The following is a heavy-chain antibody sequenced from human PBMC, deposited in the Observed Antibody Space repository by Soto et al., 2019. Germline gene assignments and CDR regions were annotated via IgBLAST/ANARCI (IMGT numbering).Heavy chain of an antibody. CDR3: ARDTGDGTFDF. Sequence: GPSVKVSCKASGYTFSSYAVHWVRQAPGQRLEWMGWINAGYGNTKSSQKFQDRVTISRDTSASTAYMELTSLRSEDTAVYYCARDTGDGTFDFWGQGTLVTVSS. CDR2: INAGYGNT. D-gene: IGHD7-27*01. CDR1: GYTFSSYA. V-gene: IGHV1-3*01. J-gene: IGHJ4*02.